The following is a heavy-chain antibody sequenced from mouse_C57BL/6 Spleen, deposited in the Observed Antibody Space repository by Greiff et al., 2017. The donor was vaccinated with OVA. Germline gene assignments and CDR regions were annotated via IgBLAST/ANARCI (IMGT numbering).Heavy chain of an antibody. J-gene: IGHJ1*03. CDR2: ISSGGSYT. Sequence: EVHLVESGGDLVKPGGSLKLSCAASGFTFSSYGMSWVRQTPDKRLEWVATISSGGSYTYYPDSVKGRFTISRDNAKNTLYLQMSSLKSEDTARYYCARQGLSYEYEGYWYFDVWGTGTTVTVSS. CDR1: GFTFSSYG. CDR3: ARQGLSYEYEGYWYFDV. D-gene: IGHD2-4*01. V-gene: IGHV5-6*01.